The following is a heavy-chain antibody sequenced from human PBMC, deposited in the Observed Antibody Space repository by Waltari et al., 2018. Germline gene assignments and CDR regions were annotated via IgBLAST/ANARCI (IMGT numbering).Heavy chain of an antibody. D-gene: IGHD2-15*01. CDR2: IYYSGGT. J-gene: IGHJ4*02. CDR3: ARAAPGRYCSGGSCQTFDY. Sequence: QLQLQESGPGLVKPSETLSLTCTVSGGSISSSSYYWGWIRQPPGKGLEWIGSIYYSGGTYYNPALKSRVTISVDTSKNQFSLKLSSVTAADTAVYYCARAAPGRYCSGGSCQTFDYWGQGTLVTVSS. CDR1: GGSISSSSYY. V-gene: IGHV4-39*07.